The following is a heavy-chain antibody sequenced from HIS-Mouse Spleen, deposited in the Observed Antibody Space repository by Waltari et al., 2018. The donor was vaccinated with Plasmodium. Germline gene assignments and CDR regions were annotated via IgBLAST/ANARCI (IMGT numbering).Heavy chain of an antibody. V-gene: IGHV4-59*01. CDR1: GGSISSYY. Sequence: QVQLQESGPGLVKPSETLSLTCTVSGGSISSYYWSWIRQPPGKGLEWIGYIHYSGSTNYNPPRKSRVTISVDTSKNQFSLKLSSVTAADTAVYYCARVGRRIWGAFDIWGQGTMVTVSS. CDR2: IHYSGST. CDR3: ARVGRRIWGAFDI. J-gene: IGHJ3*02. D-gene: IGHD3-16*01.